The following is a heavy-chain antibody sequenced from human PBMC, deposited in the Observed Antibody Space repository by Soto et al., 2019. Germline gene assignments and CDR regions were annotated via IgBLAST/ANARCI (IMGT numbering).Heavy chain of an antibody. CDR3: AHTAPETMVRGVIITPPSSYYYGMDV. Sequence: SGPTLVNPTQTLTLTCTFSGFSLSTHGVGVGWIRQPPGKALEWLALIYWDDVKRYSPSLKNRLTITKDTSKNQVVLTMTNMDPVDTATYYCAHTAPETMVRGVIITPPSSYYYGMDVWGQGTTVTVSS. CDR1: GFSLSTHGVG. V-gene: IGHV2-5*02. D-gene: IGHD3-10*01. CDR2: IYWDDVK. J-gene: IGHJ6*02.